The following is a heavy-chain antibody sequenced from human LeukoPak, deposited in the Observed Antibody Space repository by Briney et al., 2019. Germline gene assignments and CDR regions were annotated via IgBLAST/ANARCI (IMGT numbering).Heavy chain of an antibody. CDR2: IYHSGST. V-gene: IGHV4-38-2*01. D-gene: IGHD4-11*01. CDR3: ARRYSNYFFDY. Sequence: SETLSLTCAVSGYTITSGYYWAWIRQPPGKGLEWIGNIYHSGSTYYNASLKSRVTISVDTSKNQFSLKLSSVTAADTAVYYCARRYSNYFFDYWGQGTLVTVSS. CDR1: GYTITSGYY. J-gene: IGHJ4*02.